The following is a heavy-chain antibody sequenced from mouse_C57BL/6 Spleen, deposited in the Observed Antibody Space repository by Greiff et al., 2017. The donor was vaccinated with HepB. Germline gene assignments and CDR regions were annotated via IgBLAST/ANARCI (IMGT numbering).Heavy chain of an antibody. D-gene: IGHD3-2*02. Sequence: VQLQQPGAELVRPGSSVKLSCKASGYTFTSYWMDWVKQRPGQGLEWIGNIYPSDSETHYNQKFKDKATLTVDKSSSTAYMQLSSLTSEDSAVYYCAREAAQATLLDYWGQGTTLTVSS. CDR3: AREAAQATLLDY. CDR2: IYPSDSET. V-gene: IGHV1-61*01. CDR1: GYTFTSYW. J-gene: IGHJ2*01.